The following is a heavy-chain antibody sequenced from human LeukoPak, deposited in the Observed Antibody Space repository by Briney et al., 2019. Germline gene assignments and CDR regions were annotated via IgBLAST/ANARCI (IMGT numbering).Heavy chain of an antibody. CDR3: ARDGGYTGSYYFDY. CDR1: GFTFSSYA. CDR2: ISYDGSNK. D-gene: IGHD5-18*01. J-gene: IGHJ4*02. V-gene: IGHV3-30*04. Sequence: GGSLRLSCAASGFTFSSYAMHWVRQAPGKGLEWVAVISYDGSNKYYADSVKGRFTISRDNSKNTLYLQMNSLRAEDTAVYYCARDGGYTGSYYFDYWGQGTLVTVSS.